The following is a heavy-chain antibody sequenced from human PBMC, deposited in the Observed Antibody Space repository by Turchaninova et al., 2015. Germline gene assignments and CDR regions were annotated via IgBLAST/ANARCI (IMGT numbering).Heavy chain of an antibody. D-gene: IGHD4-17*01. CDR1: GFIFSTYA. J-gene: IGHJ4*02. Sequence: EVQLLESGGGLVQPGGSLGPSCGASGFIFSTYARTWFRQAPGKGLEWVSVIRGSGGGGGSYYADSVKGRFTVSRDNSRNTLYLQMDNLRAEDTAIYYCAKDLYGDFGGIDYWGQGALVTVSS. V-gene: IGHV3-23*01. CDR3: AKDLYGDFGGIDY. CDR2: IRGSGGGGGS.